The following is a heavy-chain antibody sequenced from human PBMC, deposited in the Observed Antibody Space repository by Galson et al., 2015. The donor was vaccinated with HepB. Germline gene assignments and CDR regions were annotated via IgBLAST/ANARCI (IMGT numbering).Heavy chain of an antibody. Sequence: SGAEVKKPGESLRISCKGSGYSFTGYWMSWVRQAPGKGLEWVGRIKSKTDGGTTDYAAPVKGRFTISRDDSKNTLYLQMNSLKTEDTAVYYCTTDADYSNYGWGPDYWGQGTLVTVSS. CDR1: GYSFTGYW. J-gene: IGHJ4*02. CDR3: TTDADYSNYGWGPDY. V-gene: IGHV3-15*01. D-gene: IGHD4-11*01. CDR2: IKSKTDGGTT.